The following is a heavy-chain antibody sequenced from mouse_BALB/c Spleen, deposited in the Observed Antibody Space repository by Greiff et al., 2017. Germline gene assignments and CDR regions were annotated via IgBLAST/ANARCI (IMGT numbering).Heavy chain of an antibody. D-gene: IGHD3-2*01. Sequence: QVQLKESGAELVRPGASVKLSCKASGYTFTSYWINWVKQRPGQGLEWIGNIYPSDSYTNYNQKFKAKATLTVDKSSSTAYMQLSSPTSEDSAVYYCTLDSSGYPFAYWGQGTLVTVSA. J-gene: IGHJ3*01. CDR2: IYPSDSYT. V-gene: IGHV1-69*02. CDR3: TLDSSGYPFAY. CDR1: GYTFTSYW.